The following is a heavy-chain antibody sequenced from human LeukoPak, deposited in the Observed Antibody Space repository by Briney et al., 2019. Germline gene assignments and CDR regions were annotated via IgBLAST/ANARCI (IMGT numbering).Heavy chain of an antibody. J-gene: IGHJ3*02. Sequence: PGGSLRLSCEVSGFTFSSYAVSWVRQAPGKGPEWVSSISASGGSTYYADSVTGRFTISRDNSKNTLYLRMNSLTAGDTAVYYCTKDTRYSGTYWSAFDIWGQGTLVTVAS. V-gene: IGHV3-23*01. CDR3: TKDTRYSGTYWSAFDI. CDR2: ISASGGST. CDR1: GFTFSSYA. D-gene: IGHD1-26*01.